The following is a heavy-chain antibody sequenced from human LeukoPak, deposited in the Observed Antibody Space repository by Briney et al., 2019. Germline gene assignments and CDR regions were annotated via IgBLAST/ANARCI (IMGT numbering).Heavy chain of an antibody. D-gene: IGHD2-21*02. J-gene: IGHJ4*02. V-gene: IGHV3-15*01. Sequence: GGSLRLSCAASGFTFSNAWMSWVRQAPGKGLEWVGRIKSKTDGGTTDYAAPVKGRFTISRDDSKNTLYLQMNSLKTEDTAVYYCTTDCGGDCRDLDYWGQGTLVTVSS. CDR3: TTDCGGDCRDLDY. CDR1: GFTFSNAW. CDR2: IKSKTDGGTT.